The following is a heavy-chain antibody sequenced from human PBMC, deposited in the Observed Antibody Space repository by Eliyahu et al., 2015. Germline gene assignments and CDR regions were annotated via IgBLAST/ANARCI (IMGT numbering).Heavy chain of an antibody. J-gene: IGHJ4*02. CDR3: ARGEAQGVIYFDY. Sequence: QLQLQESGSGLVKPSQTLSLTCXVXGXSXSSGGYSXSWIRQPPGKGLEWIGYIYHSGSTYYNPSLKSRVTISVDRSKNQFSLKLSSVTAADTAVYYCARGEAQGVIYFDYWGQGTLVTVSS. CDR1: GXSXSSGGYS. D-gene: IGHD3-10*01. V-gene: IGHV4-30-2*01. CDR2: IYHSGST.